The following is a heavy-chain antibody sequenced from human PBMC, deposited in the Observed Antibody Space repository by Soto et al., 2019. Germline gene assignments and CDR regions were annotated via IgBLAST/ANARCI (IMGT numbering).Heavy chain of an antibody. V-gene: IGHV3-53*01. CDR2: IYSGGST. Sequence: GGSLRLSCVASGFTVSSNYMSWVHQAPGKGLEWVSVIYSGGSTNYADSVKGRFTISRDNSKNMLYLQMNGLRAEDTAVYYCARFTILCGLDVWGQGTTVTVSS. J-gene: IGHJ6*02. D-gene: IGHD3-3*01. CDR3: ARFTILCGLDV. CDR1: GFTVSSNY.